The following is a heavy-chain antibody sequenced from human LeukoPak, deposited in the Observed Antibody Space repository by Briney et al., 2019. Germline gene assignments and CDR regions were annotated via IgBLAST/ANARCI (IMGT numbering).Heavy chain of an antibody. D-gene: IGHD3-9*01. CDR2: ISYDGSNK. CDR1: GFTFSSYA. V-gene: IGHV3-30-3*01. Sequence: GGSLRLSFAASGFTFSSYAMHWVRQAPGKGLEWVAVISYDGSNKYYADSVKGRFTISRDNSKNTLYLQMNSLRAEDTAVYFCARLGDYDTLTGLFKNTGYYFDAWGQGTLVTVSS. J-gene: IGHJ4*02. CDR3: ARLGDYDTLTGLFKNTGYYFDA.